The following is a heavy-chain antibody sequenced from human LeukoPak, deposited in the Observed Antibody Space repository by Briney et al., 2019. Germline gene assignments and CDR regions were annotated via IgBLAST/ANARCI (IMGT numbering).Heavy chain of an antibody. V-gene: IGHV1-58*01. D-gene: IGHD3-10*01. J-gene: IGHJ6*02. CDR3: AATSIRMVQRIIYYGKDV. CDR1: GFTNSNSS. Sequence: SVKVSCKASGFTNSNSSVQWVRQARGQRPEWIGWIVVGTGKTNYAQRLQERVTITRDMSTGSVDMELSSLRSEDTAVYYCAATSIRMVQRIIYYGKDVWGQGTTVTVSS. CDR2: IVVGTGKT.